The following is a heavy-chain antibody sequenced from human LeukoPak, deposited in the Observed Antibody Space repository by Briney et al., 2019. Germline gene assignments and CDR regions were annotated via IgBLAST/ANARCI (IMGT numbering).Heavy chain of an antibody. CDR3: AKDHYWSIDY. D-gene: IGHD3-3*01. J-gene: IGHJ4*02. CDR1: GFTFSNYA. CDR2: VSGRGDST. V-gene: IGHV3-23*01. Sequence: GGSLRLSCAASGFTFSNYAMSWVRQAPGKGLEWVSVVSGRGDSTYYADSVKGRFTISRDIAKNTLYLQMNSLRAEDTGVYYCAKDHYWSIDYWGRGTLVTVSS.